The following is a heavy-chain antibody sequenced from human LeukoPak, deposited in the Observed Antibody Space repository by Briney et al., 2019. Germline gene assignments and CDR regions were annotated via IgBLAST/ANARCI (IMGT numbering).Heavy chain of an antibody. D-gene: IGHD5-12*01. CDR2: IHPGESDT. J-gene: IGHJ3*02. Sequence: GDPLKISCKGSGYSFTNWWIGWVRQLPGRGVEWMGSIHPGESDTRDSPSFQGQVTISADKSINTTYVQWSGLKASDTAMYYCVRHLYSPKDAFDIWGQGTMVTVST. V-gene: IGHV5-51*01. CDR3: VRHLYSPKDAFDI. CDR1: GYSFTNWW.